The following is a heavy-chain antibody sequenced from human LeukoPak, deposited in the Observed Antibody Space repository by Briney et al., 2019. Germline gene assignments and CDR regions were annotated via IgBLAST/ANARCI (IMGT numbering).Heavy chain of an antibody. D-gene: IGHD1-26*01. CDR3: ARQVGPYAFDI. V-gene: IGHV3-66*04. Sequence: PGGSLTLSCAASGFTVSSNYMSWVRQAPGGGLEWVSVIYSGGSTYYADSVKGRFTISRDNSKNTLYLQMNSLRAEDTAVYYCARQVGPYAFDIWGQGTMVTVSS. CDR2: IYSGGST. J-gene: IGHJ3*02. CDR1: GFTVSSNY.